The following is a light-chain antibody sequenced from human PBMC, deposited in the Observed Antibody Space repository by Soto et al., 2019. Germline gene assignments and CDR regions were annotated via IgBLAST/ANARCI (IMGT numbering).Light chain of an antibody. V-gene: IGKV3-11*01. CDR2: DAY. J-gene: IGKJ4*01. CDR1: QSVFGY. CDR3: QQRSDSPPLT. Sequence: VLTQSPATLSLSPGDRATLSCRASQSVFGYLAWYQHKPGQAPRLLIYDAYKRATGVPARFSGSGSETDLTLIISSLEPEDFAVYYCQQRSDSPPLTFGGGTRVEIK.